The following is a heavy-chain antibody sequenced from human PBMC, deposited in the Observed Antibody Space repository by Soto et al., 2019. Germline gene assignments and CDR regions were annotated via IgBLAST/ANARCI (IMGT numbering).Heavy chain of an antibody. J-gene: IGHJ4*01. V-gene: IGHV4-59*08. D-gene: IGHD5-12*01. CDR3: ARHVENGYDLFDH. CDR1: GGSIRSYY. CDR2: IYHTGRT. Sequence: ETLSLTCTVSGGSIRSYYWSWIRLPPGKALEWIGYIYHTGRTSSNPSFRSRVTISIDTSKNQFFLKLPSVTAADTAVYYCARHVENGYDLFDHWGQGTLVTVSS.